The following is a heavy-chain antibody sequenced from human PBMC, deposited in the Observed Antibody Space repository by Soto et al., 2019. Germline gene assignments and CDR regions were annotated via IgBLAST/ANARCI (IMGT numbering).Heavy chain of an antibody. V-gene: IGHV4-34*01. CDR2: IHHSGST. CDR3: ARGHSTSGYDS. CDR1: GASFSGYY. D-gene: IGHD6-6*01. Sequence: SETLSLTCSVYGASFSGYYWSWIRQSPGKGLEWIGEIHHSGSTHYNPSLKSRLTFSIDESQSQFYMMLTSVTAADTALYFCARGHSTSGYDSWGQGSLGTVSS. J-gene: IGHJ4*02.